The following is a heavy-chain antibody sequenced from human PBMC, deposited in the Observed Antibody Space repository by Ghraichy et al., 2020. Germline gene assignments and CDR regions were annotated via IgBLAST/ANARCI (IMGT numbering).Heavy chain of an antibody. CDR3: ARGVAADY. J-gene: IGHJ4*02. CDR2: INHSGST. V-gene: IGHV4-34*01. Sequence: SETLSLTCAVYGGSFSGYYWSWIRQPPGKGLEWIGEINHSGSTNYNPSLKSRVTISVDTSKNQFSLKLSSVTAADTAVYYCARGVAADYWGQGTLVTVSS. CDR1: GGSFSGYY.